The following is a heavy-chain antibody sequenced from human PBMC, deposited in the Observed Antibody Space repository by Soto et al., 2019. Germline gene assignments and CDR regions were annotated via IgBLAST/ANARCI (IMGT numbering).Heavy chain of an antibody. CDR3: ARHEWAKPFDY. V-gene: IGHV4-39*01. Sequence: QLQLQESGPGLVKPSETLSLTCTVSGGSISSSSYYWGWIRQPPGKGLEWIGSIYYSGSTYYNPSLKSRVTISVDTSKNQFSLKLSSVTAADPAVYYCARHEWAKPFDYWGQGTLVTVSS. CDR2: IYYSGST. D-gene: IGHD2-8*01. J-gene: IGHJ4*02. CDR1: GGSISSSSYY.